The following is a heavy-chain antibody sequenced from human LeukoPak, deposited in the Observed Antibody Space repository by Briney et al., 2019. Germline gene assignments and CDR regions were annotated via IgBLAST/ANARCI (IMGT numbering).Heavy chain of an antibody. D-gene: IGHD3-22*01. J-gene: IGHJ4*02. CDR3: ARARNGYPFH. CDR2: IYSGGYT. V-gene: IGHV3-53*01. Sequence: PGGSLRLSCAASGFNVSSNYMSWVRQAPGKGLEWVSVIYSGGYTYYADSVKGRFTISRDNSKNTLYFQMNSLRAEDTAVYYCARARNGYPFHWGQGTLVTVSS. CDR1: GFNVSSNY.